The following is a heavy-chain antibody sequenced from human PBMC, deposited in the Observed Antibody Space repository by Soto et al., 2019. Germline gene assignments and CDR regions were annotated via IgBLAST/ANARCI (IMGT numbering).Heavy chain of an antibody. D-gene: IGHD3-22*01. Sequence: GGSLRLSCAASGFTFSSYGMHWVRQAPGKGLEWVAVISYDGSNKYYADSVKGRFTISRDNSKNTLYLQMNSLRAEDTAVYYCAKDRSYYDSIGTFDYWGQGTLVTVSS. CDR1: GFTFSSYG. CDR3: AKDRSYYDSIGTFDY. J-gene: IGHJ4*02. CDR2: ISYDGSNK. V-gene: IGHV3-30*18.